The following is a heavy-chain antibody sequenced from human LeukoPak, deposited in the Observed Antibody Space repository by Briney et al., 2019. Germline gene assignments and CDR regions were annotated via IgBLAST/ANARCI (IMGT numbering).Heavy chain of an antibody. D-gene: IGHD4-17*01. CDR3: AKEDTLTTVYFDY. Sequence: PGGSLRLSCATSGFTFSRYDMSWVRQAPGKGLGWVSSITDGGGSTYYADSVKGRFTISRDDSKNTVYLLMNSLRAEDTAVYYCAKEDTLTTVYFDYWGQGRPVTASS. CDR1: GFTFSRYD. V-gene: IGHV3-23*01. CDR2: ITDGGGST. J-gene: IGHJ4*02.